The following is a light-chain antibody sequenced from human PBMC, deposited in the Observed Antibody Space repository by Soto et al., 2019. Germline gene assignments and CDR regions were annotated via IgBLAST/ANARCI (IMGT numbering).Light chain of an antibody. CDR3: LQDINYPWT. J-gene: IGKJ1*01. V-gene: IGKV1-6*01. Sequence: IQMTQYPSSLSASVGDRVTITCRASQSISSYLNWYQQKPGKAPKLLIYGASNLQSGVPPRFSGSGSGTDFTLAISSLQPEDSATYYCLQDINYPWTFGQGSMVDI. CDR2: GAS. CDR1: QSISSY.